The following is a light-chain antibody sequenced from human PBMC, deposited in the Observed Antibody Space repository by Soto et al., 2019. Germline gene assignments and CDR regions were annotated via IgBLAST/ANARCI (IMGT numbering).Light chain of an antibody. Sequence: DHVRTQSADSLAVSLGERATINGKSSLRVFHSSNNRNFLAWYQQKSGQSPILLFYLASTRQPEVPDRFSGSGSGTDFTLTISSLQAEDVAVYYCQPYYSSLLPFCPGTSVDVK. J-gene: IGKJ3*01. CDR3: QPYYSSLLP. CDR2: LAS. V-gene: IGKV4-1*01. CDR1: LRVFHSSNNRNF.